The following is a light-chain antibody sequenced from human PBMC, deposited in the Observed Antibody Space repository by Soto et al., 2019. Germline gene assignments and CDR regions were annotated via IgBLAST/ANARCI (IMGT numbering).Light chain of an antibody. CDR1: QTVRNNY. Sequence: EIVMTQSPATLSVSPGERATLSCRASQTVRNNYLAWYQQKPGQAPRLLIYDASSRATGIPDRFSGSGSGTDFTLTISRLEPEDFAVYYCQQYGSSPKTFGQGTKVDIK. V-gene: IGKV3-20*01. J-gene: IGKJ1*01. CDR3: QQYGSSPKT. CDR2: DAS.